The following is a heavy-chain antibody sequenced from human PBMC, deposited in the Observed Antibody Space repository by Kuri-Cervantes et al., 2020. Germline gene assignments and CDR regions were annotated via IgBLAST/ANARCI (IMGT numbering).Heavy chain of an antibody. CDR3: ARLGRAFDY. CDR1: GGSFSGYY. D-gene: IGHD5-24*01. J-gene: IGHJ4*02. CDR2: INHSGST. Sequence: ESLKISCAVYGGSFSGYYWSWIRQPPGKGLEWIGEINHSGSTNYNSSLKSRVTISIDTSKNQFSLKLSSVTAADTAVYYCARLGRAFDYWGQGTLVTVSS. V-gene: IGHV4-34*01.